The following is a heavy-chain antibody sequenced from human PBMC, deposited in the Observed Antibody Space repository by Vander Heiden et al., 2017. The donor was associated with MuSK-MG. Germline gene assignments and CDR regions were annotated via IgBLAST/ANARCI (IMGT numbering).Heavy chain of an antibody. D-gene: IGHD2-8*01. V-gene: IGHV3-48*01. CDR2: ITGSGTIM. J-gene: IGHJ4*02. Sequence: EVQLVESGGGLVQPVGSLRLSCAASGFSFSSYSMNWVRQAPGKGLEWLAYITGSGTIMYADSLRGRFTISRDNAKNSVFLQMNSLGVEDTAVYYCARDRGDGYQFWCRYWGQGALGTVSS. CDR3: ARDRGDGYQFWCRY. CDR1: GFSFSSYS.